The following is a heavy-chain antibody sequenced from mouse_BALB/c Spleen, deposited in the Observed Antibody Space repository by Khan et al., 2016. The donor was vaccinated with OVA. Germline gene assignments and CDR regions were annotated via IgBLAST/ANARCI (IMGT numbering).Heavy chain of an antibody. CDR1: GYTFTSYY. D-gene: IGHD1-1*02. CDR2: INPSNGGT. J-gene: IGHJ3*01. Sequence: QVQLQQPGAELVKPGASVKLSCKASGYTFTSYYIYWVKQRPGQGLEWIGGINPSNGGTYFNEKFESKATLTVDKSSSTAFMQVSSLTSEDSAVYYGTRSGWAGFAYWGQGTLVTVSA. CDR3: TRSGWAGFAY. V-gene: IGHV1S81*02.